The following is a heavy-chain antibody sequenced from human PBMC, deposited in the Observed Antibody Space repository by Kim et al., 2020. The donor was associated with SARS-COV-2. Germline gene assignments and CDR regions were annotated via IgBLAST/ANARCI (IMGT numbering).Heavy chain of an antibody. V-gene: IGHV3-48*03. Sequence: GGSLRLSCAASGFTFSSYEMNWVRQAPGKWLEWVSYISSSGSTIYYADSVKGRFTISRDNAKNSLYLQMNSLRAEDTAVYYCARDQVVPAAAWYYYYYGMDVWGQGTTVTVSS. CDR3: ARDQVVPAAAWYYYYYGMDV. CDR2: ISSSGSTI. D-gene: IGHD2-2*01. J-gene: IGHJ6*02. CDR1: GFTFSSYE.